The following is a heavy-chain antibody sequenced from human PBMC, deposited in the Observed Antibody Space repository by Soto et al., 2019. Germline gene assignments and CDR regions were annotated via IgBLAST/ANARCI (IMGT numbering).Heavy chain of an antibody. J-gene: IGHJ6*02. CDR2: ISGSGGST. Sequence: PGGSLRLSCAASGFTFSSYAMSWVRQAPGKGLEWVSAISGSGGSTYYADSVKGRFTISRDNSKNTLYLQMNSLRAEDTAVYYCAKYNEYSSLLGNSVHFYYGMDVWGQGTPVTVSS. D-gene: IGHD6-6*01. CDR1: GFTFSSYA. CDR3: AKYNEYSSLLGNSVHFYYGMDV. V-gene: IGHV3-23*01.